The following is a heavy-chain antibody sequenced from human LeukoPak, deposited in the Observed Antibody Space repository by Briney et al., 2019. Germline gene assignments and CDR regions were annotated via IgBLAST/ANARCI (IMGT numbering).Heavy chain of an antibody. V-gene: IGHV3-49*03. Sequence: GRSLRLSCTASGFTFGDYAMTWFRQAPGKGLEWVGFIRSKTYGGTTEYAASVKGRFTISRDDSKSIAYLQVNSLKTEDTAAYYCSRFATRYAYYFDYWGQGTLVTVSS. J-gene: IGHJ4*02. CDR3: SRFATRYAYYFDY. CDR2: IRSKTYGGTT. D-gene: IGHD2/OR15-2a*01. CDR1: GFTFGDYA.